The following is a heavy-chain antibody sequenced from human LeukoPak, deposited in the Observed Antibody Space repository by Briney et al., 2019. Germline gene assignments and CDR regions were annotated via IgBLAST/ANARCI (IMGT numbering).Heavy chain of an antibody. CDR1: GGSISSSSYY. CDR3: ARLIGTGVNWFDP. CDR2: IYYSGST. Sequence: PSETLSLTCTVSGGSISSSSYYWGWIRQPPGKGLEWIGSIYYSGSTYYNPSLKSRVTISVDTSKNQFSLKLSSVTAADTAVYYCARLIGTGVNWFDPWGQGTLVTVSS. D-gene: IGHD3-3*01. J-gene: IGHJ5*02. V-gene: IGHV4-39*01.